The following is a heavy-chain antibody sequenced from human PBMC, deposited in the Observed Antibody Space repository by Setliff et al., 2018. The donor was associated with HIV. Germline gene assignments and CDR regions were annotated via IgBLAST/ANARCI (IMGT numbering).Heavy chain of an antibody. V-gene: IGHV4-39*07. J-gene: IGHJ3*01. CDR2: IYYSGST. D-gene: IGHD3-22*01. CDR1: GGSISSRSYY. CDR3: ARIDYYDSRGFYSVRAFDL. Sequence: SETLSLTCTVSGGSISSRSYYWGWIRQPPGKGLEWIGSIYYSGSTYYNPSLKSRVTISVDTSKNLFSLKLSSVTAADTAVYFCARIDYYDSRGFYSVRAFDLWGQGTMVTVPS.